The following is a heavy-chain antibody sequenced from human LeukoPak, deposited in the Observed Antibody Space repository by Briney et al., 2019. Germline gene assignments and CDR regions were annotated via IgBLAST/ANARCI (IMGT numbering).Heavy chain of an antibody. CDR1: GFTFNSYG. V-gene: IGHV3-33*06. Sequence: GGSLRLSCAASGFTFNSYGMHWVRQAPGKGLEWVAVIWYDGSNKYYADSVKGRFTISRDNSKNTLYVQMNSLRDEDTAVYYCAKDQKLESPQHPDPWGQGTLVPVSS. J-gene: IGHJ5*02. CDR3: AKDQKLESPQHPDP. D-gene: IGHD1-1*01. CDR2: IWYDGSNK.